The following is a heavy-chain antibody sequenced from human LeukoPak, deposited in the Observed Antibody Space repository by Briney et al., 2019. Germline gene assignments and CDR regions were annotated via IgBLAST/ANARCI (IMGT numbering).Heavy chain of an antibody. D-gene: IGHD5-18*01. J-gene: IGHJ4*02. CDR3: VGTWIQLWSFSY. CDR1: GFTFSSYW. CDR2: IKQDGSEK. Sequence: GGSLRLSCAASGFTFSSYWMSWVRQAPGKGLEWVANIKQDGSEKYYVDSVKGRFTISRDNAKNSLYLQMNSLKAEDTAVYYCVGTWIQLWSFSYWGQGTLVTVSS. V-gene: IGHV3-7*01.